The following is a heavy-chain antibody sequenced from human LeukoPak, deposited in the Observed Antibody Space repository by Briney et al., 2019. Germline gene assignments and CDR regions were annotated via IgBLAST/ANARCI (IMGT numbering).Heavy chain of an antibody. CDR1: GFTFSSYA. CDR2: ISYDGSNK. Sequence: GGSLRLSCAASGFTFSSYAMHWVRQAPGKGLEWVAVISYDGSNKYYADSVKGRFTISRDNSKNTLYLQMNSLRAEDTAVYYCARDRIAAAGTFPDYWGQGTLVTVSS. J-gene: IGHJ4*02. CDR3: ARDRIAAAGTFPDY. D-gene: IGHD6-13*01. V-gene: IGHV3-30-3*01.